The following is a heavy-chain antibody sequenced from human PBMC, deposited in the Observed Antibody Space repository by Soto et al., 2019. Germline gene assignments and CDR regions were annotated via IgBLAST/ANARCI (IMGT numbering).Heavy chain of an antibody. CDR2: IKPNVGVT. CDR3: ARESGGATATLDYYYFYMDV. D-gene: IGHD5-12*01. Sequence: QVQLVQSGAGVKKPGASVTVSCRASGDTFNDYYIHWVRQAPGQGLEWMGWIKPNVGVTKYAQKFQGWVTMTRDTSMRTVYMQLSRLRSDDTAVYYCARESGGATATLDYYYFYMDVWGTGTTVTVSS. V-gene: IGHV1-2*04. CDR1: GDTFNDYY. J-gene: IGHJ6*03.